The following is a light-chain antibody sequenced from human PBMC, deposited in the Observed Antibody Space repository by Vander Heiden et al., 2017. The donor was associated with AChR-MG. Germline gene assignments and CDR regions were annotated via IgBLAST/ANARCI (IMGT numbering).Light chain of an antibody. Sequence: EIVLTQSPGTLSLSPGERATLSCRASQSVSSSYLAWYQQKPGQAPRLLIYGASSRANGIPDRFSGSGSGKDFTLTSSRREHEDFAVYYWHQDCSSLTFGQGTKLDIK. CDR2: GAS. CDR1: QSVSSSY. J-gene: IGKJ2*01. CDR3: HQDCSSLT. V-gene: IGKV3-20*01.